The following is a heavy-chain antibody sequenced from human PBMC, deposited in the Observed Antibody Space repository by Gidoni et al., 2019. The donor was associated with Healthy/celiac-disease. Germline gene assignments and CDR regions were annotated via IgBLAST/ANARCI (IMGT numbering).Heavy chain of an antibody. J-gene: IGHJ4*02. CDR1: GFTFSSYW. V-gene: IGHV3-74*01. CDR2: INSDGSST. Sequence: EVQLVESGGGLVQHGGSLRLSCAASGFTFSSYWMHWVRQAPGKGLVWVSRINSDGSSTSYADSVKGRFTISRDNAKNTLYLQMNSLRAEDTAVYYCARGLGLLWFGESLDYWGQGTLVTVSS. CDR3: ARGLGLLWFGESLDY. D-gene: IGHD3-10*01.